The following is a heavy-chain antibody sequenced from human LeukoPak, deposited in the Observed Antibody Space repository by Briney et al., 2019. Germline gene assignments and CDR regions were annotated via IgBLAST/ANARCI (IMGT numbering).Heavy chain of an antibody. J-gene: IGHJ4*02. Sequence: ASVKVSCKASGYTFTSYDINWVRQATGQGLEWMGWMNPNSGNTGYAQKFQSRVTMTRNTSISTAYMELNSLRSEDTAVYYCARMPTRLLWFGGHLGYYFDYWGQGTLVTVSS. V-gene: IGHV1-8*01. CDR1: GYTFTSYD. CDR3: ARMPTRLLWFGGHLGYYFDY. D-gene: IGHD3-10*01. CDR2: MNPNSGNT.